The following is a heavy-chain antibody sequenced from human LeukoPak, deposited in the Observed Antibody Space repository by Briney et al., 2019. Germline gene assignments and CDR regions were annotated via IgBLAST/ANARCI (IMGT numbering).Heavy chain of an antibody. CDR3: AKDIKGVAAAGLDY. D-gene: IGHD6-13*01. J-gene: IGHJ4*02. Sequence: GGSLRLTCAASGFTFDDYAMHWVRQAPGKGLEWVSGISWNSGSIGYADSVKGRFTISRDNAKNSLYLQMNSLRAEDTALYYCAKDIKGVAAAGLDYWGQGTLVTVSS. V-gene: IGHV3-9*01. CDR2: ISWNSGSI. CDR1: GFTFDDYA.